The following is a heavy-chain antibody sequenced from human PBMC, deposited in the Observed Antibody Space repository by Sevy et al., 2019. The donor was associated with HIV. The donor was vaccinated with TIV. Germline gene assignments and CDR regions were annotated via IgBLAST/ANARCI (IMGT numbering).Heavy chain of an antibody. D-gene: IGHD1-7*01. CDR3: ARGDPELFYGMDV. V-gene: IGHV4-59*01. CDR1: GDSISGYY. J-gene: IGHJ6*02. CDR2: IFYSRST. Sequence: SETLSLTCTVSGDSISGYYWNWIRQPPGKGLEGIGYIFYSRSTTYNPSLKSRVTISKDTSKNQFSLKLTSVTAADTAVYYCARGDPELFYGMDVWGQGTTVTVSS.